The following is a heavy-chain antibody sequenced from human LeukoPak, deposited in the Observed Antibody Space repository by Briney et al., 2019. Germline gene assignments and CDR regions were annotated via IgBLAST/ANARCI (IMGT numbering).Heavy chain of an antibody. V-gene: IGHV4-39*01. CDR1: GGSISSSSYY. CDR3: ARTFGSGSYYSLES. CDR2: VYYSGST. J-gene: IGHJ4*02. D-gene: IGHD3-10*01. Sequence: PSETLSLTCTVSGGSISSSSYYWGWIRQPPGKGLEWIGSVYYSGSTYYNPSLQSRVTISVDTSKNQFSLKLSSVTAADTAVYYCARTFGSGSYYSLESWGQGTLVTVSS.